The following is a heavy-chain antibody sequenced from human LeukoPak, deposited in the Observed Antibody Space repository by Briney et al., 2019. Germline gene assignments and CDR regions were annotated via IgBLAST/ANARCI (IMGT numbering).Heavy chain of an antibody. Sequence: PGGSLRLSCAASGFTFSSYEMNWVRQAPGKGLEWVSYISSSGSTIYYADSVKGRFTIPRDNAKNSLYLQMNSLRAEDTAVYYCARDLPHVETAPFEYWGQGTLVTVSS. J-gene: IGHJ4*02. CDR3: ARDLPHVETAPFEY. V-gene: IGHV3-48*03. D-gene: IGHD5-24*01. CDR2: ISSSGSTI. CDR1: GFTFSSYE.